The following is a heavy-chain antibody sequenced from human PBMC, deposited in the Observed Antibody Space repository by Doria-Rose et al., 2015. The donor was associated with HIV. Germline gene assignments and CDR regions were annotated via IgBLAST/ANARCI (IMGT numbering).Heavy chain of an antibody. J-gene: IGHJ4*02. Sequence: SGPVLVKPTETLTLTCTVSGVSLSSPGMGVSWIRQPPGKALEWLANIVSDDDRSYNASRKSRLTISRGTSKSQVVLTMTDMDPVDTATYYCARIKSSRWYHKYYFDFWGQGTLVIVSA. CDR1: GVSLSSPGMG. CDR3: ARIKSSRWYHKYYFDF. D-gene: IGHD6-13*01. V-gene: IGHV2-26*01. CDR2: IVSDDDR.